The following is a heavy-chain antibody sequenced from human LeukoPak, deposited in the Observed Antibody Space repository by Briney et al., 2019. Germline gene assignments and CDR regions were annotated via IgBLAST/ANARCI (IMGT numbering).Heavy chain of an antibody. V-gene: IGHV3-30*04. CDR2: ISYDGSNK. CDR1: GFTFSSYA. D-gene: IGHD6-13*01. J-gene: IGHJ4*02. CDR3: AREAAACKSVYFDL. Sequence: GALRLSCAASGFTFSSYAMHWVRQAPGKGLEWVAVISYDGSNKYYADSVKGRFTISRDNSKNTLYLQMNSLRAEDTAVYYCAREAAACKSVYFDLWGQGTLVTVSS.